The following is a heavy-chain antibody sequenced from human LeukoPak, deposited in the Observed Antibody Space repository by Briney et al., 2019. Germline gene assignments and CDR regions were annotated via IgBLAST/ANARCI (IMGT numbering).Heavy chain of an antibody. D-gene: IGHD2-2*01. CDR3: ARASGCPRSSCYSGYFDC. V-gene: IGHV4-31*03. CDR2: IFYRGNS. CDR1: GGSISSGGSY. J-gene: IGHJ4*02. Sequence: PSQTLSLTCSVSGGSISSGGSYWSWIRQHPGKGLEWIGYIFYRGNSYYNPSLKSRVTISIDTSKSQFSLRLSSVTAADTAVYYCARASGCPRSSCYSGYFDCWGQGTLVTVSS.